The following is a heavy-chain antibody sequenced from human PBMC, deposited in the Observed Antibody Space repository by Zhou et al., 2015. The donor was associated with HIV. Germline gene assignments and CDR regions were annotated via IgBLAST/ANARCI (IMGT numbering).Heavy chain of an antibody. CDR1: GGTFSSYA. CDR3: ARGVRFLEWLLHDYYYYYMDV. CDR2: IIPIFGTA. Sequence: QVQLVQSGAEVKKPGSSVKVSCKASGGTFSSYAISWVRQAPGQGLEWMGGIIPIFGTANYAQKFQGRVTITADESTSTAYMELSSLRSEDTAVYYCARGVRFLEWLLHDYYYYYMDVWGKGTTVTVSS. V-gene: IGHV1-69*01. D-gene: IGHD3-3*01. J-gene: IGHJ6*03.